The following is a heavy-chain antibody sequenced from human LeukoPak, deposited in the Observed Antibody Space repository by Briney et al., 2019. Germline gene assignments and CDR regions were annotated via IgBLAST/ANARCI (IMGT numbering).Heavy chain of an antibody. D-gene: IGHD6-19*01. CDR1: GFTFNSYW. J-gene: IGHJ3*02. V-gene: IGHV3-7*03. Sequence: GGSLRLSCAASGFTFNSYWMTWVRQAPGKGLEWVANIKQDGSEKYYVDSVKGRFTISRDNAKNSLYLQMNSLRAEDTALYYCAREMYSSGWLNAFDIWGQGTMVTVSS. CDR2: IKQDGSEK. CDR3: AREMYSSGWLNAFDI.